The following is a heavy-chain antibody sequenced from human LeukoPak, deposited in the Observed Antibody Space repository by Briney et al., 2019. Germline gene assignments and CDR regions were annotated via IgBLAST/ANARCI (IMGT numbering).Heavy chain of an antibody. Sequence: SVKVSCKASGGTFSSYSISWVRQAPGQGLEWMGGFIPIFGTANYAQKFQGRVTITEDKSTSTAYMELSSLRSEDTAVYYCAKGALTTVVADYYYWSFDIWGKGTTVTVSS. V-gene: IGHV1-69*06. D-gene: IGHD3-22*01. CDR2: FIPIFGTA. J-gene: IGHJ6*04. CDR3: AKGALTTVVADYYYWSFDI. CDR1: GGTFSSYS.